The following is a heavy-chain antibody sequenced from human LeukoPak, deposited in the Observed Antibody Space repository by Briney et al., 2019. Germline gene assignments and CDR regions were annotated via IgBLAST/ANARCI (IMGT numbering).Heavy chain of an antibody. V-gene: IGHV3-7*03. J-gene: IGHJ5*02. Sequence: GGSLRLSCEASGFTFSSYWMSWVRQASAKGLEWVANIKTDGSEKYYVDSVKGRFTISRDNAKNSLYLQMNSLRAEDTAVYYCARDYTGYFPWGQGTLVIVSS. CDR2: IKTDGSEK. D-gene: IGHD3-9*01. CDR3: ARDYTGYFP. CDR1: GFTFSSYW.